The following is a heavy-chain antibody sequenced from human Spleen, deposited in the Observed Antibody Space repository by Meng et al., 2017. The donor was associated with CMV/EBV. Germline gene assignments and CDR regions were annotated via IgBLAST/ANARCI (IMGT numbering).Heavy chain of an antibody. CDR3: AKGSVVVVIATPFDY. Sequence: ETLSLTCTVSGGSISSSSYSWGWVRQSPGKGLEWVSAISGSGGSTYYADSVKGRFTISRDNSKNTLYLQMNSLRAEDTAVYYCAKGSVVVVIATPFDYWGQGTLVTVSS. J-gene: IGHJ4*02. V-gene: IGHV3-23*01. D-gene: IGHD2-21*01. CDR2: ISGSGGST. CDR1: GGSISSSSYS.